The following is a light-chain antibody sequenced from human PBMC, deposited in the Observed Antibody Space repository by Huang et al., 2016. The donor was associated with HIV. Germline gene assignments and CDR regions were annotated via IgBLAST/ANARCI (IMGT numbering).Light chain of an antibody. J-gene: IGKJ3*01. CDR1: QTITSF. CDR3: QQSSSTSFT. V-gene: IGKV1-39*01. CDR2: AAS. Sequence: DIQMTQSPSSLSASVGDRVTITCRASQTITSFLNWYQQKPGKAPKRLIYAASSLQSGVQSRCSGSGSGTSFTLTINTLQPEDFATYYCQQSSSTSFTFGPGTRVDIK.